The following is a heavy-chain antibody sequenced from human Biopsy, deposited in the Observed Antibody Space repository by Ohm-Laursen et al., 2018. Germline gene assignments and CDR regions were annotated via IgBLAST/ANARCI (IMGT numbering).Heavy chain of an antibody. Sequence: PSDTLSLTCSVSGGFISSYYWSWIRQSAGRGLEWIGRVYIDGTSDYNPSLKNPVSMSVDSSKKQFSLRLTSLSVADTAKYYCARAPPLIRGVLESWFDPWGQGILVTVSS. V-gene: IGHV4-4*07. D-gene: IGHD3-10*01. J-gene: IGHJ5*02. CDR1: GGFISSYY. CDR2: VYIDGTS. CDR3: ARAPPLIRGVLESWFDP.